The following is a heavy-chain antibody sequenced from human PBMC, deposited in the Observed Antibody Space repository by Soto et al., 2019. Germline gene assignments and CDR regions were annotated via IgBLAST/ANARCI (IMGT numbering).Heavy chain of an antibody. Sequence: AEALKISCKGSGYSLTSYWIGWVRQLPGKGLEWMGIIYPGDSDTRYSPSFQGQVTITADKSISTAYLQWSSLKASDSAVYYCARVTPRARLGYWGQGTLVTVSS. CDR3: ARVTPRARLGY. D-gene: IGHD2-21*02. J-gene: IGHJ4*02. V-gene: IGHV5-51*01. CDR2: IYPGDSDT. CDR1: GYSLTSYW.